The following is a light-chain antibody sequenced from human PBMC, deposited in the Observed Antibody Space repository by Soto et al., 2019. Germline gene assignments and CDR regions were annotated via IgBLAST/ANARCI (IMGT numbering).Light chain of an antibody. CDR3: SSYTSISTLWV. CDR1: SSDVGGYNY. J-gene: IGLJ1*01. V-gene: IGLV2-14*03. CDR2: DVR. Sequence: QLVLTQPASVSGSPGQSITISCTGTSSDVGGYNYVSWYQHHPDKAPKLMIYDVRYRPSGVSGRFSGSKSGNTASLTISGLQAEDEADYYCSSYTSISTLWVFGTGTKLTVL.